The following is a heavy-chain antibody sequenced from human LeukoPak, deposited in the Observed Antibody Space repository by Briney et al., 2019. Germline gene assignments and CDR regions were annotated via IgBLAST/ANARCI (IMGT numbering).Heavy chain of an antibody. D-gene: IGHD3-9*01. J-gene: IGHJ3*02. V-gene: IGHV3-66*01. CDR1: GFTFSSYW. CDR3: ARDSRDYDILTGYYRKAFDI. CDR2: IYSGGST. Sequence: GGSLRLSCAASGFTFSSYWMSWVRQAPGKGLEWVSVIYSGGSTYYADSVKGRFTISRDNSKNTLYLQMNSLRAEDTAVYYCARDSRDYDILTGYYRKAFDIWGQGTMVTVSS.